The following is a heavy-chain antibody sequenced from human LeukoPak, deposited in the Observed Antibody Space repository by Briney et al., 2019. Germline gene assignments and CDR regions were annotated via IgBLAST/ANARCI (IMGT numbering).Heavy chain of an antibody. CDR2: ISSSGDST. J-gene: IGHJ4*02. D-gene: IGHD3-22*01. Sequence: GGSLRLSCAASGFTFSFYAMSWVRQAPGKGLEWVSAISSSGDSTYYTDSARGRFTISRDNSNNTLFLQMNSLRADDTAVYYCARDGHYDSSGYSTEIWGQGTLVTVSS. CDR3: ARDGHYDSSGYSTEI. V-gene: IGHV3-23*01. CDR1: GFTFSFYA.